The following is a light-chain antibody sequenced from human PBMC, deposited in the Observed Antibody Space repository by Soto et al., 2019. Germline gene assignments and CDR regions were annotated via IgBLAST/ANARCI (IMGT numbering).Light chain of an antibody. CDR1: RSDVGAYNY. J-gene: IGLJ1*01. V-gene: IGLV2-14*01. Sequence: QSVLTQPASVSGSPGQSIAISCTGTRSDVGAYNYVSWYQQHPGKAPKLMISEVTNRPSGVSDRFSGSKSGNTASLTISGLQAEDEPDYDCSSFTSRFTFVFGTGTKVTV. CDR2: EVT. CDR3: SSFTSRFTFV.